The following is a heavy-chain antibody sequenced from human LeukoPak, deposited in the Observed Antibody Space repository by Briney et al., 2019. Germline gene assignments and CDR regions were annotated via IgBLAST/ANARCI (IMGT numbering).Heavy chain of an antibody. V-gene: IGHV4-34*01. CDR1: GGSFSGYY. J-gene: IGHJ2*01. CDR3: ARRVYSGSYNWYFDL. D-gene: IGHD1-26*01. Sequence: SETLSLTCAVYGGSFSGYYWSWIRQPPGKGLEWIGEMHHSGSTNYNPSLKSRVTISVDTSKSQFSLKLSSVTAADTAVYYCARRVYSGSYNWYFDLWGRGTLVTVSS. CDR2: MHHSGST.